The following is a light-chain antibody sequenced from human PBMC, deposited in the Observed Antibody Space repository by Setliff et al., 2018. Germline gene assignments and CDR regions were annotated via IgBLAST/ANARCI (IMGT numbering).Light chain of an antibody. Sequence: QSVLTQPASVSGSPGQSITISCTGTSSDVGTYNYVSWYQHHPGKAPKLMIYDVIKRPSGLSSRFSGSKSDNTASLTISGLQAKDEADYYCSSYAGSNNPYVFGTGTKV. V-gene: IGLV2-14*03. CDR3: SSYAGSNNPYV. J-gene: IGLJ1*01. CDR2: DVI. CDR1: SSDVGTYNY.